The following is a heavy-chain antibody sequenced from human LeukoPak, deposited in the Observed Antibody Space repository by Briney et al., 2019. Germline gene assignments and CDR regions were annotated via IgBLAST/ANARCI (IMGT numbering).Heavy chain of an antibody. CDR1: GGSISSSSYY. CDR3: ATDRRNYGSGSYLPGDAFDI. CDR2: IYYSGST. J-gene: IGHJ3*02. V-gene: IGHV4-39*07. D-gene: IGHD3-10*01. Sequence: PSETLSLTCTVSGGSISSSSYYWGWIRQPPGKGLEWIGSIYYSGSTYYNPSLKSRVTISVDTSKTQFSLRLSSVTAADTAVYYCATDRRNYGSGSYLPGDAFDIWGQGTMVTVSS.